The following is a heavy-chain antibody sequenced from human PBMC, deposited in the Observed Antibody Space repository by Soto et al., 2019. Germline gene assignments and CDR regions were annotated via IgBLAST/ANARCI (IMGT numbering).Heavy chain of an antibody. CDR3: ARWSCTSGPCKTLDY. CDR1: GGSISGYY. Sequence: QVQLQESGPGLLRPSETLSLNCSVSGGSISGYYWSWIRQAPGKGLEYLGHMFYIVPPNLSPSLKSRVAMSVDMPKNQFSLRLISVTATDTAVYFCARWSCTSGPCKTLDYWGQGILVTV. V-gene: IGHV4-59*01. J-gene: IGHJ4*02. CDR2: MFYIVPP. D-gene: IGHD2-2*01.